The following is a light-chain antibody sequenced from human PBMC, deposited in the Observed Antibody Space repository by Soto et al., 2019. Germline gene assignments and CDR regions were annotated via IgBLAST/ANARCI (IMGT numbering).Light chain of an antibody. Sequence: QSALTQPASVSGSPGRSVTISCTGTSSDVGDFNYVSRYQHLPGRAPKLIIYDVTNRPSGISYRFSASKSGRTASLTISGLQAEDEAYYYCSSYSSSTTHVVFGGGTTLTVL. CDR2: DVT. CDR3: SSYSSSTTHVV. CDR1: SSDVGDFNY. V-gene: IGLV2-14*03. J-gene: IGLJ2*01.